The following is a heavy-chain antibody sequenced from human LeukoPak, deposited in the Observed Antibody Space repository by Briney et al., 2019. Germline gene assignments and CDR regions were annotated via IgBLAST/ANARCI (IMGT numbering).Heavy chain of an antibody. V-gene: IGHV3-7*03. J-gene: IGHJ4*02. CDR1: GLTFSRYW. CDR2: IQEDGGEK. Sequence: GGSLRLSCEASGLTFSRYWMSWVRQAPGKGLEWVANIQEDGGEKYYVDSVKGRFTISRDNAKNSLYLQMNTLRAEDTAVYYCARDLTHRRNYDNSGYQIVSAFWGQGTLVTVSS. CDR3: ARDLTHRRNYDNSGYQIVSAF. D-gene: IGHD3-22*01.